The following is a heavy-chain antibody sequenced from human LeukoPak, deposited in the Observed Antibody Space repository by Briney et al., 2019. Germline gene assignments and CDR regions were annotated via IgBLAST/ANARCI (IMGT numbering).Heavy chain of an antibody. Sequence: PSETLSLTCTVSGGSISSYYWSWIRQPPGKGLEWIGYIYYSGTTNYNPSLKSRVTISVDTSKNQFSLKLSSVTAADTAVYYCARDAGYCSSTSCYFGLSDYWGQGTLVTVSS. J-gene: IGHJ4*02. D-gene: IGHD2-2*01. CDR2: IYYSGTT. CDR1: GGSISSYY. V-gene: IGHV4-59*12. CDR3: ARDAGYCSSTSCYFGLSDY.